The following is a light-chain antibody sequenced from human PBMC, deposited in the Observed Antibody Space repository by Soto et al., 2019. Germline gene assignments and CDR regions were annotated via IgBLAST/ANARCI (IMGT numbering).Light chain of an antibody. V-gene: IGKV1-9*01. CDR2: AAS. CDR1: QGISSY. CDR3: QQLNSDRYT. J-gene: IGKJ2*01. Sequence: DIQLTQSPSFLSASVGDRVTITCRASQGISSYLAWYQQKPRKAPKLLIYAASTLQSGVPSRFSGRGSGTEFTLTISRLQPEDFAAYYCQQLNSDRYTFGQGTKLEIK.